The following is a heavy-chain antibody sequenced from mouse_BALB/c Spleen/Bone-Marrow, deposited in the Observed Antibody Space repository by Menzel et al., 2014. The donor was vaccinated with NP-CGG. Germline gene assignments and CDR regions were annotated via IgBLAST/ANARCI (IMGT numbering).Heavy chain of an antibody. CDR1: GISITTGNYR. Sequence: EVKLLESGPGLVKPSQTVSLTCTVTGISITTGNYRWSWIRQFPGNKLEWIGYIYYSGTITYNPSLTSRTTITRDTSKNQFFLEMNSLTAEDTATYYCARVHGYDTYFDYWGQGTTLTVSS. V-gene: IGHV3-5*02. J-gene: IGHJ2*01. D-gene: IGHD2-2*01. CDR2: IYYSGTI. CDR3: ARVHGYDTYFDY.